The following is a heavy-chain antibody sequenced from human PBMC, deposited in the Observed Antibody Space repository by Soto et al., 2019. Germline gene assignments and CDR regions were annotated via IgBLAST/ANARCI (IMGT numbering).Heavy chain of an antibody. CDR3: APELCHLGSGSACPPDCLDI. V-gene: IGHV1-2*02. CDR2: LKSDNGGT. CDR1: GYTFTGHY. J-gene: IGHJ6*02. D-gene: IGHD3-10*01. Sequence: QVQLVQSGAQVKPPGASVKVSCKASGYTFTGHYMHWVRQGSGKGLEHLGWLKSDNGGTSYAPKFQDRVTSMSDTSTSSTYMEVRGLQSAETAVYFCAPELCHLGSGSACPPDCLDIWGQGTTVVVS.